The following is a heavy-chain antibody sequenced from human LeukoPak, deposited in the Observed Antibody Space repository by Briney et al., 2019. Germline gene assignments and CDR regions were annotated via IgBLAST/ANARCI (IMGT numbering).Heavy chain of an antibody. Sequence: GRSLRLSCAASGFTFDDYAMHWVRQAPGKGLEWVSGISWNSGSIGYADSVKGRFTISRDNAKNSLYLQMNSLRAEDTAVYYCARVGYYGDFDYWGQGTLVTVSS. J-gene: IGHJ4*02. CDR3: ARVGYYGDFDY. D-gene: IGHD4-17*01. CDR1: GFTFDDYA. V-gene: IGHV3-9*01. CDR2: ISWNSGSI.